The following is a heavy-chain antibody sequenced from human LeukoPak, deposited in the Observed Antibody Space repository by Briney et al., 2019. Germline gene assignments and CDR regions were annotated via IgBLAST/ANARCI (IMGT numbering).Heavy chain of an antibody. CDR2: ISPDGSTT. CDR3: TRDFDFSSAI. J-gene: IGHJ4*02. D-gene: IGHD3-3*01. Sequence: QSGGSLRLSCAASGFTFSSYWMHWVRQAPGKGLVWVSRISPDGSTTGHADSVKGRFTTSRDNAKNTLFLQMNSLRAEDTAVYYCTRDFDFSSAIWGQGTLVTVSS. CDR1: GFTFSSYW. V-gene: IGHV3-74*01.